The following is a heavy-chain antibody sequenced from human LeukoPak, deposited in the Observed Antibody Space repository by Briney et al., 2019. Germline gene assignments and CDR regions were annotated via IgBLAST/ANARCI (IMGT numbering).Heavy chain of an antibody. Sequence: GGSLRLSCAASGFTFSTYAMSWVRQAPGKGLEWVSTISDSGANTYYADSVRGRFTISRDNSKNTLYLQMNSLRAEDTAVYYCARAEPTVLDYWGQGTLVTVSS. V-gene: IGHV3-23*01. J-gene: IGHJ4*02. CDR1: GFTFSTYA. D-gene: IGHD4-17*01. CDR3: ARAEPTVLDY. CDR2: ISDSGANT.